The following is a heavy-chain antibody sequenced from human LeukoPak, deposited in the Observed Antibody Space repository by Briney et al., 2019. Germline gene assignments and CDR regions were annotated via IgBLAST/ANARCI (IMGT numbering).Heavy chain of an antibody. CDR1: GYTFTSYY. CDR3: ASQSHSSSWYRYRHFDY. V-gene: IGHV1-46*01. J-gene: IGHJ4*02. Sequence: GASVKVSCKASGYTFTSYYMHWVRQAPGQGLEWMGIINPSGGSTSYAQKFQGRVTMTRDTSTSTVYMELSSLRSEDTAVYYCASQSHSSSWYRYRHFDYWGQGTLVTVSS. CDR2: INPSGGST. D-gene: IGHD6-13*01.